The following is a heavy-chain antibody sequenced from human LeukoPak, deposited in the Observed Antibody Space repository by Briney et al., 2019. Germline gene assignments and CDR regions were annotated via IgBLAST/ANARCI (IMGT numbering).Heavy chain of an antibody. V-gene: IGHV3-30*04. CDR3: ARDFALAVAGPYFDY. CDR1: GFTFSSYA. J-gene: IGHJ4*02. D-gene: IGHD6-19*01. CDR2: ISYDGSNK. Sequence: PGRSLRLSCAASGFTFSSYALHWVRQAPGKGLEWVAFISYDGSNKYYADSVKGRFTISRDNSKNTLYLQMNSLRAEDTAVYYCARDFALAVAGPYFDYWGQGTLVTVSS.